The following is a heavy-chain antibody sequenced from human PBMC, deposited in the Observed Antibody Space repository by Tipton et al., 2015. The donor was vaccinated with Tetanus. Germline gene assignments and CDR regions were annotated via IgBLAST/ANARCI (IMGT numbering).Heavy chain of an antibody. CDR2: VHYSEST. J-gene: IGHJ3*02. V-gene: IGHV4-59*01. CDR3: ARIGWLQQNKPAFDI. D-gene: IGHD6-19*01. Sequence: TLSLTCTVSGGSISSYYWTWIRQPPGRGLEWIGYVHYSESTNYSPSLRSRVTLSVDTSKNQFSLKLSSVTAADTAVYYCARIGWLQQNKPAFDIWGQGTVVTVSS. CDR1: GGSISSYY.